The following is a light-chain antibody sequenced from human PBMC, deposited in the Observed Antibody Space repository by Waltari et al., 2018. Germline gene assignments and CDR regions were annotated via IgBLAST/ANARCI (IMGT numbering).Light chain of an antibody. J-gene: IGLJ1*01. V-gene: IGLV2-8*01. CDR2: EVR. CDR3: TSDAEGNNFYV. Sequence: QSALTQPPSASGSPGQSVTISCTGTSSDVGAYDRVSWYQQHPGNAPKLLIYEVRKRPSGVPGRFSGYRSGNTASLTVSGLQAEDEADYYCTSDAEGNNFYVFGTGTKVTVL. CDR1: SSDVGAYDR.